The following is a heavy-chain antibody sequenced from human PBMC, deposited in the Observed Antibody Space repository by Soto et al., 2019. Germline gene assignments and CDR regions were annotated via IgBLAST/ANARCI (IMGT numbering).Heavy chain of an antibody. J-gene: IGHJ5*01. CDR3: ARDRNRVGGHNWFDS. CDR1: GFTFNNYG. V-gene: IGHV3-33*01. D-gene: IGHD3-16*01. CDR2: IWDNGSTK. Sequence: QVQLVESGGGVVQPGRSLTLSCAASGFTFNNYGMHWARQAPGKGLEWVAIIWDNGSTKYYADSVKGRFTISRDTSKSTLYLQMNSLRAEDTAIYFCARDRNRVGGHNWFDSWGQGTLVTVSS.